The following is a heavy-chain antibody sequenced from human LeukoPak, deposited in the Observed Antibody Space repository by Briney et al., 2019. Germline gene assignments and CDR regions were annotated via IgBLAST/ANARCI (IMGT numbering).Heavy chain of an antibody. V-gene: IGHV3-7*01. J-gene: IGHJ6*03. CDR3: ASGLTSLYYYYMDV. CDR1: GFTFSSYW. CDR2: IKQDGSEK. D-gene: IGHD4/OR15-4a*01. Sequence: GGSLRLSCAASGFTFSSYWMSWVRQAPGKGLEWVANIKQDGSEKYYVDSVKGRFTISRDNAKSSLYLQMNSLRAEDTAVYYCASGLTSLYYYYMDVWGKGTTVTVSS.